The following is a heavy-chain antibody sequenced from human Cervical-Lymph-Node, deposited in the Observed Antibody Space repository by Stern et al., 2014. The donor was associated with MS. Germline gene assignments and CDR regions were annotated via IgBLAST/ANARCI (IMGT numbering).Heavy chain of an antibody. V-gene: IGHV5-51*03. Sequence: MHLVQSGAEVKKPGESLKISCRNSGGSFSKYAIAWVRQMPGKGLEWMGMFYPSDSDIRYSPSFQGQVTISADQSISTAYLQWSSLKASDTAIYYCATSLDADYIGYFDSWGQGTLVTVSS. CDR3: ATSLDADYIGYFDS. J-gene: IGHJ4*02. CDR2: FYPSDSDI. D-gene: IGHD4-11*01. CDR1: GGSFSKYA.